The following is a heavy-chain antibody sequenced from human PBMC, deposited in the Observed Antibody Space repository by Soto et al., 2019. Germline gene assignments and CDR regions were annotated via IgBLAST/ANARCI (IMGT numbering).Heavy chain of an antibody. V-gene: IGHV3-30*18. CDR3: AKDNYDNSGYPDY. J-gene: IGHJ4*02. Sequence: GGSLRLSCAASGFTFSSYGMHWVRQAPGKGLEWVAVISYDGSNKYYADSVKGRFTISRDNSKNTLYLQMNSLRAEDTAVYYCAKDNYDNSGYPDYWGQGTLVTVSS. CDR2: ISYDGSNK. D-gene: IGHD3-22*01. CDR1: GFTFSSYG.